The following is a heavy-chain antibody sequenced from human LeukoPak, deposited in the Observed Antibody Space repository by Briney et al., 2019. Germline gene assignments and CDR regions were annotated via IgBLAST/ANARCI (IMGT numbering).Heavy chain of an antibody. J-gene: IGHJ4*02. CDR2: ISTYNGNS. CDR1: GYTFTTYS. D-gene: IGHD6-6*01. Sequence: ASVKVSCKASGYTFTTYSINWVRQAPGQGLEWMGWISTYNGNSNYAQKLQGRVTMTTDTSTSTAYMELRRLRSDDTAMYYCAKDRWRDGTSSFDNWGQGTLVTASS. V-gene: IGHV1-18*01. CDR3: AKDRWRDGTSSFDN.